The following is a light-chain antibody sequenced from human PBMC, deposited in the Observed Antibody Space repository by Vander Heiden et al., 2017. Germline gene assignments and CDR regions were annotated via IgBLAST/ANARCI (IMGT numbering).Light chain of an antibody. J-gene: IGLJ1*01. CDR3: SSYTNSSIYV. CDR1: NSDVGGDYY. Sequence: QSALTHPSSVSAPAAQSITISCTGTNSDVGGDYYVCWYQHHPGKAPKLMIYDVRNRPSGVSIRFSGSKSGNTASLTISGLQADDEADYFCSSYTNSSIYVFGTGTKVTVV. V-gene: IGLV2-14*03. CDR2: DVR.